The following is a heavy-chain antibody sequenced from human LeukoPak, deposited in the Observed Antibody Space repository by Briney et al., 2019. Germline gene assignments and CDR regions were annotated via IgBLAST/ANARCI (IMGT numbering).Heavy chain of an antibody. V-gene: IGHV3-30-3*01. CDR1: GFTFSSYA. CDR2: ISYDGSNK. D-gene: IGHD1-26*01. Sequence: GGSLRLSCAASGFTFSSYAMHWVRQAPGKGLEWVAVISYDGSNKYYADSVKGRFTISRDNSKNTLYLQMNSLRAEDTAVYYCAKDSPVATRWGQGTLVTVSS. J-gene: IGHJ4*02. CDR3: AKDSPVATR.